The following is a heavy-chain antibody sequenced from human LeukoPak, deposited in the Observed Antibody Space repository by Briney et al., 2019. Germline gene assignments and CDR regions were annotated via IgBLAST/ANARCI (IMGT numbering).Heavy chain of an antibody. Sequence: PSETLSLTCAVYGGSFSGYYWSWIRQPPGKGLEWIGEINHSGSTNYNPSLKSRVTISVDTSENQFSLKLSSVTAADTAVYYCARRLPYGSGSYGYWGQGTLVTVSS. J-gene: IGHJ4*02. D-gene: IGHD3-10*01. CDR1: GGSFSGYY. CDR3: ARRLPYGSGSYGY. V-gene: IGHV4-34*01. CDR2: INHSGST.